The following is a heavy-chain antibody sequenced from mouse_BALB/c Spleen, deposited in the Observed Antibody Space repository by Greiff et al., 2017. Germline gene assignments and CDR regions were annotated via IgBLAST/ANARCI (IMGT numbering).Heavy chain of an antibody. CDR3: ARQREYYGNYLDY. D-gene: IGHD2-1*01. CDR1: GFTFSSYG. Sequence: DVMLVESGGDLVKPGGSLKLSCAASGFTFSSYGMSWVRQTPDKRLEWVATISSGGSYTYYPDSVKGRFTISRDNAKNTLYLQMSSLKSEDTAMYYCARQREYYGNYLDYWGQGTTLTVSS. CDR2: ISSGGSYT. V-gene: IGHV5-6*02. J-gene: IGHJ2*01.